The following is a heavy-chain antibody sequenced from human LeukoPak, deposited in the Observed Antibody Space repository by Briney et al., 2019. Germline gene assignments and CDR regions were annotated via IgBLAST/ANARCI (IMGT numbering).Heavy chain of an antibody. CDR1: GFTFSNYW. CDR2: INTDGSNT. CDR3: ARVNGELPDY. Sequence: GGSLRLSCAASGFTFSNYWMHWVRQAPGKGLVWVSRINTDGSNTIYADSVKGRFTISRDNAKNTLYLQTNSLRAEDAAVYYCARVNGELPDYWGQGTLVTVSS. J-gene: IGHJ4*02. V-gene: IGHV3-74*01. D-gene: IGHD1-26*01.